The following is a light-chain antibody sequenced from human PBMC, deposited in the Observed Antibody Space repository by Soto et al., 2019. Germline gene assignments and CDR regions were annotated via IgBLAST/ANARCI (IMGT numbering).Light chain of an antibody. CDR2: DAS. V-gene: IGKV1-5*01. CDR1: QSISSW. J-gene: IGKJ1*01. Sequence: DIQMTQSPSTLSASVGDRVTITCRASQSISSWLAWYQQKPGKAPKLLIYDASSLESGVPSRFSGSGSWTEFTLTISSLQPDDFATYYCKQYNSYWTFGQGTKVEIK. CDR3: KQYNSYWT.